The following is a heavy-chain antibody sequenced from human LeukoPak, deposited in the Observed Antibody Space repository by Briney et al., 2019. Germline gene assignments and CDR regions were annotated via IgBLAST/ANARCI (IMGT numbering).Heavy chain of an antibody. CDR3: ARHGEYSPPEDHYYYYGMDV. CDR2: IYPGNSDT. Sequence: PGESLKISCKASGYSFSSYWIGWVRQVPGKGLELMGIIYPGNSDTRYSPSFQGQVTISADKSISTAYLQWSSLKASDTAMYYCARHGEYSPPEDHYYYYGMDVWGQGTTVTVSS. CDR1: GYSFSSYW. V-gene: IGHV5-51*01. J-gene: IGHJ6*02. D-gene: IGHD6-6*01.